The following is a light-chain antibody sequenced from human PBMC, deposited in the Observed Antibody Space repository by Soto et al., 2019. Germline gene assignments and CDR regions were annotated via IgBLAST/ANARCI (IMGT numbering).Light chain of an antibody. CDR2: GAS. Sequence: EIVMTQSPATLSVSPGERATLSCRARQNVSSNLAWYQHKPGQAPRLLIYGASTRATGIPARFSASGSGTEFSLTISSLQFEDFAVYYCQQYNNWPPKQYTFGQGTKLEIK. CDR1: QNVSSN. J-gene: IGKJ2*01. V-gene: IGKV3-15*01. CDR3: QQYNNWPPKQYT.